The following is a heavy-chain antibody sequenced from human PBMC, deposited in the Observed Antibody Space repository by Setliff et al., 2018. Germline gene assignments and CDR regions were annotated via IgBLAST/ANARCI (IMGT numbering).Heavy chain of an antibody. Sequence: EASVKVSCKASGGTFSSYGISWVRQAPGQGLEWMGGTIPMFGTTNYARKFQGRVTIITDESTSTAYMQLSSLGSEDTAVYYCARAAKYDSSSYYGLWLDPWGQGTLVTVSS. CDR3: ARAAKYDSSSYYGLWLDP. D-gene: IGHD3-22*01. V-gene: IGHV1-69*05. CDR2: TIPMFGTT. J-gene: IGHJ5*02. CDR1: GGTFSSYG.